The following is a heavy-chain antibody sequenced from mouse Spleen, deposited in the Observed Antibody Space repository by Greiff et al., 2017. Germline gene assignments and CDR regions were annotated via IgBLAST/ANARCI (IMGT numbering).Heavy chain of an antibody. CDR2: ISSGSSTI. V-gene: IGHV5-17*01. J-gene: IGHJ4*01. D-gene: IGHD4-1*01. CDR1: GFTFSDYG. Sequence: EVKVVESGGGLVKPGGSLKLSCAASGFTFSDYGMHWVRQAPEKGLEWVAYISSGSSTIYYADTVKGRFTISRDNAKNTLFLQMTSLRSEDTAMYYCARSVGRIYYAMDYWGQGTSVTVSS. CDR3: ARSVGRIYYAMDY.